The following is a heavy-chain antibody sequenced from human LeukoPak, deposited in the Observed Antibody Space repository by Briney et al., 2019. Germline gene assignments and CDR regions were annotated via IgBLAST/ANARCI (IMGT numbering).Heavy chain of an antibody. Sequence: TGGSLRLSCTGSEFTFRDHALSWVRQAPGKGLEWVGLIRNEAFRGTTEYAAPVEGRFSISRDSSKSIAYLQMNSLQTEDTAVYYCTRGGIVATIGYGMDVWGQGTTVTVSS. CDR3: TRGGIVATIGYGMDV. D-gene: IGHD5-12*01. CDR1: EFTFRDHA. J-gene: IGHJ6*02. CDR2: IRNEAFRGTT. V-gene: IGHV3-49*04.